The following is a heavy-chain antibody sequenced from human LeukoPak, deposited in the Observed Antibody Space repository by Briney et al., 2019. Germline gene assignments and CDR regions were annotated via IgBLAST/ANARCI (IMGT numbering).Heavy chain of an antibody. CDR2: VNHSGST. V-gene: IGHV4-39*01. D-gene: IGHD4/OR15-4a*01. CDR1: GGSISSSSYY. Sequence: SETLSLTCTVSGGSISSSSYYWGWIRQPPGKDLEWIGEVNHSGSTNYNPSLKSRVTISVDTSKNQFSLRLSSVTAADTAVYFCARQGGYGGNGVDYYMDVWGKGTPVTVSS. J-gene: IGHJ6*03. CDR3: ARQGGYGGNGVDYYMDV.